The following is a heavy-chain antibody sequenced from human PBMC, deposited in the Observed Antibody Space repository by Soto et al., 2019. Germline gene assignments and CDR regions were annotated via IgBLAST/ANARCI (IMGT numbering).Heavy chain of an antibody. D-gene: IGHD3-9*01. V-gene: IGHV1-8*01. J-gene: IGHJ6*02. CDR1: GYTFTSYD. CDR3: AGDYDILTGYGMDV. CDR2: MNPNSGNT. Sequence: QVQLVQSGAEVKKPGASVKVSCKASGYTFTSYDINWVRQATGQGLEWMGWMNPNSGNTGYAQKFQGRVTMTRNTSISTAYMELSSLRSEDTAVYYCAGDYDILTGYGMDVWGQGTTVTVSS.